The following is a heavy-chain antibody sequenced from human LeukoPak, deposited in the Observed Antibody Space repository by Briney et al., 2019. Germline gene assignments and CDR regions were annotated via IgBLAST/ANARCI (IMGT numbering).Heavy chain of an antibody. D-gene: IGHD3-3*01. V-gene: IGHV4-34*01. CDR2: INHRVST. Sequence: KPSETLSLTCAVYGGSFSGYYWSWIRQPPGKGLEWIGEINHRVSTNYNPSPKGRVTISVDTSKNQFSLKLSSVTAADTAVYYCARGGVRITIFGVVTPFDYWGQGTLVTVSS. CDR3: ARGGVRITIFGVVTPFDY. J-gene: IGHJ4*02. CDR1: GGSFSGYY.